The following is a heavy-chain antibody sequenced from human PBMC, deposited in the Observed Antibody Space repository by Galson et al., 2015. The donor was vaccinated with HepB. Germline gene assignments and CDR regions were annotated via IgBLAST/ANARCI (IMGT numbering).Heavy chain of an antibody. CDR2: IKQDGSEK. D-gene: IGHD3-3*01. CDR3: ARAWGGFWSGYEHWFDP. J-gene: IGHJ5*02. V-gene: IGHV3-7*03. CDR1: GFTFSSYW. Sequence: SLRLSCAASGFTFSSYWMSWVRQAPGKGLEWVANIKQDGSEKYYVDSVKGRFTISRDNAKNSLYLQMNSLRAEDTAVYYCARAWGGFWSGYEHWFDPWGQGTLVTVSS.